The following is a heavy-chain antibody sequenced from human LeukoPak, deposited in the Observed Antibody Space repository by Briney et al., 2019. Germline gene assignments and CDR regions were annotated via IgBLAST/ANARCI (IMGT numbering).Heavy chain of an antibody. V-gene: IGHV3-30-3*01. CDR2: ISYDGSNK. D-gene: IGHD3-16*01. Sequence: GGSLRLSCAASGFTFSSYAMHWVRQAPGEGLEWVAVISYDGSNKYYADSVKGRFTISRDDSKNTLYLQMNSLRAEDTAVYYCAKDRYDYVIYYFDYWGQGTLVTVSS. CDR3: AKDRYDYVIYYFDY. CDR1: GFTFSSYA. J-gene: IGHJ4*02.